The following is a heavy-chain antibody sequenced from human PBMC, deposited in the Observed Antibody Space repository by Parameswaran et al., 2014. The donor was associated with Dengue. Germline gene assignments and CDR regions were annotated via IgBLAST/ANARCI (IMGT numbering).Heavy chain of an antibody. V-gene: IGHV4-34*01. Sequence: VRQAPGKGLEWIGEINHSGSTNYNPSLKSRVTISVDTSKNQFSLKLSSVTAADTAVYYCARGDFIGTYSWFDPWGQGTLVTVSS. CDR3: ARGDFIGTYSWFDP. CDR2: INHSGST. J-gene: IGHJ5*02. D-gene: IGHD1-1*01.